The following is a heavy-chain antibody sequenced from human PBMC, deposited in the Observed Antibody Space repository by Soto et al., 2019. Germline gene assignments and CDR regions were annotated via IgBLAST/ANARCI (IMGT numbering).Heavy chain of an antibody. CDR1: GFTFSSYG. CDR3: AKERGAGGMDV. V-gene: IGHV3-30*18. D-gene: IGHD3-10*01. J-gene: IGHJ6*02. CDR2: ISYDGSNK. Sequence: QVQLVESGGGVVQPGRSLRLSCAASGFTFSSYGMHWVRQAPGKGLEWVAVISYDGSNKYYADSVKGRFTISRDNSKNTLYLQMNSLRAEDTAVYYCAKERGAGGMDVWGQGTTVTVSS.